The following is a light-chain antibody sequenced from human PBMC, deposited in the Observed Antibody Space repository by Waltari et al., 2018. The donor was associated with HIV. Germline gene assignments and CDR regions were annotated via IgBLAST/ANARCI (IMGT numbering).Light chain of an antibody. CDR2: ATS. CDR1: QNITSY. J-gene: IGKJ1*01. CDR3: QQSYSTPRT. V-gene: IGKV1-39*01. Sequence: DIQMTQSPSSLPASVGDRVTITCRASQNITSYLNWYQQTQGNTPELLSYATSTLRSGVRSRFSGSGSVSDFTLTISSLQPEDFATYYCQQSYSTPRTFGQGTKVESK.